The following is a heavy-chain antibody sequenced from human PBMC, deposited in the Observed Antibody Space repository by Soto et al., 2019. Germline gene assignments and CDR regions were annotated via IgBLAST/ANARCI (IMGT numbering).Heavy chain of an antibody. J-gene: IGHJ5*02. CDR1: GGAVNGYN. CDR3: ATRITVFGLLIPPFDP. D-gene: IGHD3-3*01. Sequence: PSETLSPTCAADGGAVNGYNWNWIRQPPGKGLEWIGEINHTGGTHYNPSRKSRGTMSVDTSNNQFSLRLSSVTAADTAIYYCATRITVFGLLIPPFDPWGQGTQVTVSS. CDR2: INHTGGT. V-gene: IGHV4-34*01.